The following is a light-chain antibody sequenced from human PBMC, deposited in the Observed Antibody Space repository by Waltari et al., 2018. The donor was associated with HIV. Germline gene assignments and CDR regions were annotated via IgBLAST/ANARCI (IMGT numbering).Light chain of an antibody. CDR3: SAWDSSLSEWV. J-gene: IGLJ3*02. CDR2: RGG. V-gene: IGLV10-54*01. CDR1: DKNVGHEG. Sequence: AGLTQPSSVSKGLGQNVTLTCTGHDKNVGHEGAAWLLRHEGHPPEVLSYRGGARPAGISQKYSASRSENTASLTITGLRVDDEAVYYCSAWDSSLSEWVFGGGTKLTVL.